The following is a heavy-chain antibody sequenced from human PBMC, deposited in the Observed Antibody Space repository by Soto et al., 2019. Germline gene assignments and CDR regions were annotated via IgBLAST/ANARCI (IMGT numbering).Heavy chain of an antibody. CDR1: GYSFTTHW. D-gene: IGHD2-15*01. J-gene: IGHJ6*02. V-gene: IGHV5-51*01. Sequence: PGESLKISCKGSGYSFTTHWIVWVRQMPEKGLEWVGIIYPGDSETRYSPSFQGQVSISADQSTSTAYLQWSSLKASDSATYYCARHGEGYCSGGSCLYYGMDVWGQGTTVIV. CDR2: IYPGDSET. CDR3: ARHGEGYCSGGSCLYYGMDV.